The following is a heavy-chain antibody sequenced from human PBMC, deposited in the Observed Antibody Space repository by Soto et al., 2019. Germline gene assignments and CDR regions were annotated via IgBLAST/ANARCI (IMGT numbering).Heavy chain of an antibody. V-gene: IGHV3-30*03. Sequence: GGALRLSCAAAGFTVSRYGMHGGRQAPGKGLEWVAVISRDGGTKYYADSVKGRFTISRDNSRNTLFLEMNSLRGDDMAVYYCTGEVASGYWGQGT. D-gene: IGHD2-8*02. CDR1: GFTVSRYG. CDR2: ISRDGGTK. CDR3: TGEVASGY. J-gene: IGHJ4*02.